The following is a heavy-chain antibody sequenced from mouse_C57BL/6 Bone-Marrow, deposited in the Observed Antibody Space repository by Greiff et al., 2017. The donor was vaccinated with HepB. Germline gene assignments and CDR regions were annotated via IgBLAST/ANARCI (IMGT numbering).Heavy chain of an antibody. CDR1: GFTFSDYG. Sequence: EVHLVESGGGLVQPGGSLKLSCAASGFTFSDYGMAWVRQAPRKGPEWVAFISNLAYSIYYADTVTGRFTISRENAKNTLYLEMSSLRSEDTAMYYCARFDYDAWFAYWGQGTLVTVSA. CDR3: ARFDYDAWFAY. J-gene: IGHJ3*01. V-gene: IGHV5-15*01. D-gene: IGHD2-4*01. CDR2: ISNLAYSI.